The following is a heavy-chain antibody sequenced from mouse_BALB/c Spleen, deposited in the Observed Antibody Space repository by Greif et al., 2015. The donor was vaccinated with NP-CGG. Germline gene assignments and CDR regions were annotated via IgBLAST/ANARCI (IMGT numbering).Heavy chain of an antibody. CDR1: GSNIKDTY. CDR3: AREVGTFYAMDY. V-gene: IGHV14-3*02. J-gene: IGHJ4*01. CDR2: IDPANGNT. Sequence: VQLQQSGAELVKPGASVKLSCTASGSNIKDTYMHWVKQRPEQGLEWIGRIDPANGNTKYDPKFQGKATITADTSSNTAYLQLSSLTSEDTAVYYCAREVGTFYAMDYWGQGTSVTVSS. D-gene: IGHD1-1*02.